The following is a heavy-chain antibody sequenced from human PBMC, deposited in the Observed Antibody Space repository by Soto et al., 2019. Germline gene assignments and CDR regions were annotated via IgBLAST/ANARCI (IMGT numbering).Heavy chain of an antibody. D-gene: IGHD2-8*02. Sequence: PSXTLSLTCAVYGGCFSGYYWSWIRQPPGKGLEWIGEINHSGSTNYNPSLKSRVTISVDTSKNQFSLKLTSVTAADTAVYYCARDKITGLFDYWGQGTLVTVSS. CDR2: INHSGST. CDR3: ARDKITGLFDY. CDR1: GGCFSGYY. V-gene: IGHV4-34*01. J-gene: IGHJ4*02.